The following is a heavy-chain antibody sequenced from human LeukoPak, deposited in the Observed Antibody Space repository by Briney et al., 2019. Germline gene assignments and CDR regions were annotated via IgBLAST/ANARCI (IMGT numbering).Heavy chain of an antibody. CDR1: GYTLTELS. J-gene: IGHJ4*02. Sequence: ASVKVSCKVSGYTLTELSMHWVRQAPGKGLEWMGGFDPEDGETIYAQKFQGRVTMTEDTSTDTAYMELSSLRSEDTAVYYCATQSDIVVVPAATRLDYWGQGTLVTVSS. D-gene: IGHD2-2*01. CDR2: FDPEDGET. V-gene: IGHV1-24*01. CDR3: ATQSDIVVVPAATRLDY.